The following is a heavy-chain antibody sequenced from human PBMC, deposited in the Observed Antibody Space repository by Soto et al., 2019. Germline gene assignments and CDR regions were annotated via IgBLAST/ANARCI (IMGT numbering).Heavy chain of an antibody. V-gene: IGHV3-21*01. D-gene: IGHD6-13*01. Sequence: GGSLRLSFAASGFTFSSYSINWVRRAPGKGLEWVSSISSSSSYIYYADSVKGRFTISRDNAKNSLYLQMNSLRAEDTAVYYCARGVAAAGTRFSDYWGQGTLVTVSS. CDR3: ARGVAAAGTRFSDY. CDR2: ISSSSSYI. J-gene: IGHJ4*02. CDR1: GFTFSSYS.